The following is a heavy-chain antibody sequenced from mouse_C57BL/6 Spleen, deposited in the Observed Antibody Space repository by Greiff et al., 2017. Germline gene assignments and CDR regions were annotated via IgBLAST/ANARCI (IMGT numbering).Heavy chain of an antibody. V-gene: IGHV1-75*01. J-gene: IGHJ3*01. CDR3: ASERRDGGWFAY. CDR2: IFPGSGST. CDR1: GYTFTDYY. D-gene: IGHD3-3*01. Sequence: QVQLKESGPELVKPGASVKISCKASGYTFTDYYINLVKQRPGQGLEWIGWIFPGSGSTYYNEKFKGKATLTVDKSSSTAYMLLSSLTSEDSAVYFCASERRDGGWFAYWGQGTLVTVSA.